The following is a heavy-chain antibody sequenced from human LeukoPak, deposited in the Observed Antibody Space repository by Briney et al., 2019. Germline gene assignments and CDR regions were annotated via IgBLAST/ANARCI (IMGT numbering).Heavy chain of an antibody. J-gene: IGHJ4*02. CDR3: AKNRDSSDYPRDFDF. D-gene: IGHD3-22*01. CDR1: GFTFSSYG. CDR2: IRHDGSYQ. V-gene: IGHV3-30*02. Sequence: SGGSLRLSCAAFGFTFSSYGMHWVRQTPGKGLEWVAFIRHDGSYQQYADSVEGRFTVSRDNSKDMVYLQMNSLRTEDTAVYYCAKNRDSSDYPRDFDFWGQGTLVTVSS.